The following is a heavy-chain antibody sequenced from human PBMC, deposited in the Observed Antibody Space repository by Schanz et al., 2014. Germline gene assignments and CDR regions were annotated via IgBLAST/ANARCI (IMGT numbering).Heavy chain of an antibody. V-gene: IGHV3-30*04. D-gene: IGHD6-13*01. CDR3: VKIGYTHWSLDD. J-gene: IGHJ4*02. CDR1: GFSFSTYA. Sequence: QVQLVESGGGVVQPGRSLRLSCAASGFSFSTYAMHWVRQAPGKGLRCVAVISGNGGEKYYADSVKGRFTISRDDAKNSHYLQMNSLRVEDTAVFYCVKIGYTHWSLDDWGQGILVTVSS. CDR2: ISGNGGEK.